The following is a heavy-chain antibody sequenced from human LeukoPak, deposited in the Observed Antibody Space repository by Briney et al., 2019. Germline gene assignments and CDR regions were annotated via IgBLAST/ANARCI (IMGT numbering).Heavy chain of an antibody. D-gene: IGHD2-2*01. J-gene: IGHJ4*02. Sequence: RSSGTLSLTCAVLGGSFSGYYWSWIRQPPGKGLEWIGEISHSGSTNYNPSLKSRVTISVDTSKNQCSLKLSSVTAADTAVYYCARAGIVVVPAAVDYWGQGTLVTVSS. V-gene: IGHV4-34*01. CDR3: ARAGIVVVPAAVDY. CDR1: GGSFSGYY. CDR2: ISHSGST.